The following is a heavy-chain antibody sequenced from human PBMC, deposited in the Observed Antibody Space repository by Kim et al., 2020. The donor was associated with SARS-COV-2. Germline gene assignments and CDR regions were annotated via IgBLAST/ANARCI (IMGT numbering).Heavy chain of an antibody. CDR1: GVSISSSSYY. D-gene: IGHD6-19*01. V-gene: IGHV4-39*01. Sequence: SETLSLTCTVSGVSISSSSYYWGWMRQPPGKGLEWIGSIYYSVSTYYNPSLKSRVTISVDTSKNQFSLKLSSVTAADTAVYYCARNSVWIAPIYYWGQGTLVTVSS. J-gene: IGHJ4*02. CDR3: ARNSVWIAPIYY. CDR2: IYYSVST.